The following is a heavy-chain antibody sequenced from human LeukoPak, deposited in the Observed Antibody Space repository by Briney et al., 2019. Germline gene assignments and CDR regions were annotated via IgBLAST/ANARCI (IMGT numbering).Heavy chain of an antibody. J-gene: IGHJ6*02. Sequence: PSETLSLTCTVSGGSISSYYWSWIRQPPGKGLEWIGYIYYSGSTNYNPFLKSRVTISVDTSKNQFSLKLSSVTAADTAVYYCARDGYPTDYGDRYGMDVWGQGTTVTVSS. CDR1: GGSISSYY. D-gene: IGHD4-17*01. V-gene: IGHV4-59*01. CDR2: IYYSGST. CDR3: ARDGYPTDYGDRYGMDV.